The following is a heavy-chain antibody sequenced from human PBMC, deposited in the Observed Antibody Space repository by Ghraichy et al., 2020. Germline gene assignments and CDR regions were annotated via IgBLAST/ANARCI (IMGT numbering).Heavy chain of an antibody. CDR3: ARIANWFDP. CDR2: IHQSGST. V-gene: IGHV4-30-2*01. J-gene: IGHJ5*02. Sequence: SETLSLTCAVSGGSISSGDYSWIWIRQPPGKGLEWIGSIHQSGSTYFNPSLESRVTISIDKPKNQLSLKLSSVTAADTAVYYCARIANWFDPWGQGTLVTVSS. CDR1: GGSISSGDYS.